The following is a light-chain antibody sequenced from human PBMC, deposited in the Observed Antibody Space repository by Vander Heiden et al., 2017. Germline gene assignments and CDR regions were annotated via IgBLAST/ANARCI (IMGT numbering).Light chain of an antibody. V-gene: IGKV2-28*01. Sequence: DIVMTPSPLSLPVTPGEPASISCRSSQSLLNSNGYNYLDWYLQKPGQSPQLLIYLGSNRASGVPDRCSGSGSGTDFTLKISRVEAEDVGVYYCMEALQGTFGPGTKVDIK. CDR2: LGS. CDR1: QSLLNSNGYNY. CDR3: MEALQGT. J-gene: IGKJ3*01.